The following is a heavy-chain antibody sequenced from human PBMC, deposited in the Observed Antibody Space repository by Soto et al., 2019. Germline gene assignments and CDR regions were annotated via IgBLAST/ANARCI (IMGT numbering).Heavy chain of an antibody. V-gene: IGHV1-3*01. J-gene: IGHJ4*02. CDR1: GYTFTSSA. CDR3: ARGPRGYDYIWGSYRPTSYFDY. CDR2: INAGNGNT. Sequence: QVQLVQSGAEVKKPGASVKVSCKASGYTFTSSAMHWVRQAPGQRLEWMGWINAGNGNTKYSQKFQGRVTITRDTSASTAYRELSSLRSEDTAVYYCARGPRGYDYIWGSYRPTSYFDYWGQGTLGTVSS. D-gene: IGHD3-16*02.